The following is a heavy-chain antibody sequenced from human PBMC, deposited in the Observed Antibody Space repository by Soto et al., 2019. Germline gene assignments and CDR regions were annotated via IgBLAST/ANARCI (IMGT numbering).Heavy chain of an antibody. V-gene: IGHV4-39*01. J-gene: IGHJ6*03. CDR1: GGSISSSSYY. CDR2: IYYSGST. Sequence: QLQLQESGPGLVKPSETLSLTCTVSGGSISSSSYYWGWIRQPPGKGLEWIGSIYYSGSTYYNPSLKSRVTISVDTSKNQFSLQLSSVTAADTAVYYCASYSSSWLHYCYYMDVWGKGTTVTVSS. CDR3: ASYSSSWLHYCYYMDV. D-gene: IGHD6-13*01.